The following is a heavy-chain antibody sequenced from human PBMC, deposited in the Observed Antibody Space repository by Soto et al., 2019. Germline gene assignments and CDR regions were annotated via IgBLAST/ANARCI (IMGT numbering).Heavy chain of an antibody. Sequence: SVKVSCKASGGTFSSYTISWVRQAPGQGLEWMGRIIPILGIANYAQKFQGRVTITADKSTSTAYMELSSLRSEDTAVYYCARDTIDSSGYGAFDIWGQGTMVTVSS. CDR3: ARDTIDSSGYGAFDI. CDR1: GGTFSSYT. V-gene: IGHV1-69*04. CDR2: IIPILGIA. J-gene: IGHJ3*02. D-gene: IGHD3-22*01.